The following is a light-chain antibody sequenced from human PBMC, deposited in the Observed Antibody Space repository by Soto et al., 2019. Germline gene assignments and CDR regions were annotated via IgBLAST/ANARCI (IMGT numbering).Light chain of an antibody. Sequence: DIQMTQSPSTLSASVGDRVTITCRASQSISSWLAWYQQKPGKAPKLLIFNASSLESGVPSRFSGSGSGTEYTLNISSLQPDDFATYSCQQYNSYFRPFAQGTKVDIK. CDR3: QQYNSYFRP. CDR2: NAS. V-gene: IGKV1-5*01. J-gene: IGKJ1*01. CDR1: QSISSW.